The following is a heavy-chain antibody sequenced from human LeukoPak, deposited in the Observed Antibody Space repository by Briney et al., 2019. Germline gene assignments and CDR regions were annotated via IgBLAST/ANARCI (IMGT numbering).Heavy chain of an antibody. Sequence: GGSLRLSCAASGFTFSSYGMHWVRQAPGKGLEWVAVIWYDGSNKYYVDSVKGRFTISRDNSKNTLYLQMNSLRAEDTAVYYCARDSADIVVVTATFDYWGQGTLVTVSS. CDR2: IWYDGSNK. D-gene: IGHD2-21*02. CDR1: GFTFSSYG. V-gene: IGHV3-33*01. J-gene: IGHJ4*02. CDR3: ARDSADIVVVTATFDY.